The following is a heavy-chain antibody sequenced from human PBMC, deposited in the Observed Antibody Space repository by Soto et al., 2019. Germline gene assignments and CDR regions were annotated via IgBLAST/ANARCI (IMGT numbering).Heavy chain of an antibody. J-gene: IGHJ6*03. V-gene: IGHV1-2*02. Sequence: QVQLVQSGAEVKRPGASVTVSCRSSGDTFNDYYIHWVRQAPGQGLEWVGWINPNGGGTKYAQKFQGEVSMTRDTSIRTVYMQLSRLRSDDTAVYYCARESGGATATLDYYYSYMDVWGTGTTVTVSS. CDR1: GDTFNDYY. D-gene: IGHD5-12*01. CDR2: INPNGGGT. CDR3: ARESGGATATLDYYYSYMDV.